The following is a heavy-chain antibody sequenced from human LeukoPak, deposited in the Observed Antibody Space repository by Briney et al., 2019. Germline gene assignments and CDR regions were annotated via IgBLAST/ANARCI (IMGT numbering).Heavy chain of an antibody. CDR2: INPSSGAT. CDR3: ARSTPFFNYESSGYYFWFDP. D-gene: IGHD3-22*01. CDR1: GYTFTGHY. V-gene: IGHV1-2*02. J-gene: IGHJ5*02. Sequence: GASVKVSCKASGYTFTGHYIHWVRQAPGQGLEWMGWINPSSGATNYAQKFQGRVTLTRDTSISTVFMELSRLISDDTAVYYCARSTPFFNYESSGYYFWFDPWGQGALVTVSS.